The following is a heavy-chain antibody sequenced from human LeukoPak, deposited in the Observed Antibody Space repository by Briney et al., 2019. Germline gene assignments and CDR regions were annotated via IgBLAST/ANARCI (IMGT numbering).Heavy chain of an antibody. V-gene: IGHV3-66*01. D-gene: IGHD2-21*02. Sequence: GSLRLSCAASTFSASSNYISCVRQPPGKGLERVSVNNSGGSTYYVDSVKGRFAISRDNSKNTLYLQMNSLRAEDTAVYYCARFNCGCGCYGFDYWGQGTLVTVSS. CDR3: ARFNCGCGCYGFDY. CDR2: NNSGGST. J-gene: IGHJ4*02. CDR1: TFSASSNY.